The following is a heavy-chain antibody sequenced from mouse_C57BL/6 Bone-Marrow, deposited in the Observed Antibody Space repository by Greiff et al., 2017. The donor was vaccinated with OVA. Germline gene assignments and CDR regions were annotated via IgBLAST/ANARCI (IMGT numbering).Heavy chain of an antibody. CDR3: ARSSPYYYGSSYLYWAMDY. J-gene: IGHJ4*01. CDR1: GFSLTSYG. D-gene: IGHD1-1*01. Sequence: VKLMESGPGLVQPSQSLSITCTVSGFSLTSYGVHWVRQSPGKGLEWLGVIWSGGSTDYNAAFISRLSISKDNSKSQVFFKMNSLQAYDTAIYYCARSSPYYYGSSYLYWAMDYWGQGTSVTVSS. CDR2: IWSGGST. V-gene: IGHV2-2*01.